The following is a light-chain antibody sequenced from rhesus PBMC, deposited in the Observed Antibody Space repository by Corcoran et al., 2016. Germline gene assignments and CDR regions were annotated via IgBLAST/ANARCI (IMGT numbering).Light chain of an antibody. V-gene: IGKV1-32*01. Sequence: DIQMTQSPSSLSASVGDRVTITCRASQGISSYLNWFQQKPGKAPRLLFYYGMRFETGVPARLSGSGSGTEVTLTISSLQPEDFATYYCQQYKSLPFTFGPGTKLDIK. CDR2: YGM. J-gene: IGKJ3*01. CDR1: QGISSY. CDR3: QQYKSLPFT.